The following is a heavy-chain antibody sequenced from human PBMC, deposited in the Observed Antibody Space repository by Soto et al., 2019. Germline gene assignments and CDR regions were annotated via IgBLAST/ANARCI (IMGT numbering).Heavy chain of an antibody. CDR3: ARDTYYYDSSGYTWFDP. D-gene: IGHD3-22*01. CDR2: IYHSGST. Sequence: TSETLSLTCAFSGFSISSGGYSWSWIRQPPGKGLEWIGYIYHSGSTYYNPSLKSRVTISVDRSKNQFSLKLSSVTAADTAVYYYARDTYYYDSSGYTWFDPWGQGTLVTSPQ. J-gene: IGHJ5*02. V-gene: IGHV4-30-2*01. CDR1: GFSISSGGYS.